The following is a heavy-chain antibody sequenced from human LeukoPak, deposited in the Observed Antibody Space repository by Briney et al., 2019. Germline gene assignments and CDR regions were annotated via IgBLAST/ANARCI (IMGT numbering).Heavy chain of an antibody. Sequence: ASVKVSCMASGYTFTTYGISWVRQAPGQGLEWMGRINTYNGNTNYAQKFQGRVTMTRDTSISTAYMELSRLRSDDTAVYYCARAARFGELLTNWFDPWGQGTLVTVSS. J-gene: IGHJ5*02. CDR1: GYTFTTYG. CDR3: ARAARFGELLTNWFDP. D-gene: IGHD3-10*01. V-gene: IGHV1-18*01. CDR2: INTYNGNT.